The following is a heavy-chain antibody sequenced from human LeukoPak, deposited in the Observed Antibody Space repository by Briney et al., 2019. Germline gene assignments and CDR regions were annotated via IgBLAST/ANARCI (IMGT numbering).Heavy chain of an antibody. V-gene: IGHV5-51*01. CDR3: ARRLQRHFDY. CDR2: IYPGNSDT. CDR1: GYTFISYW. D-gene: IGHD2-15*01. J-gene: IGHJ4*02. Sequence: PGESLQISCQGSGYTFISYWIGWVRQLPGKGLEWMGIIYPGNSDTRYSPSFQGQVTISADKSISTAYLQWSGLKASDTAMYYCARRLQRHFDYWGQGTLVTVSS.